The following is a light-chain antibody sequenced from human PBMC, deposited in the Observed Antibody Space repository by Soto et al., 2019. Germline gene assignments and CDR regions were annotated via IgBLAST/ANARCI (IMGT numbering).Light chain of an antibody. Sequence: EIRMTQSPATLYVSPGERVALSCRASQSVGSNLAWYQQTPGQSPRLLISGASTRATGIPARFSGSGSGTDFTLTISRLQSEDFAIYYCQHSNNWPYTFGQGTKLEIK. CDR2: GAS. J-gene: IGKJ2*01. CDR1: QSVGSN. V-gene: IGKV3-15*01. CDR3: QHSNNWPYT.